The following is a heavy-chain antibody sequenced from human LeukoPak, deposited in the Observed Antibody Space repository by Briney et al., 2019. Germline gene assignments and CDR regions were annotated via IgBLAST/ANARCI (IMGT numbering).Heavy chain of an antibody. CDR1: GFTVSSNY. V-gene: IGHV3-53*01. Sequence: GGSLRLSCAASGFTVSSNYMSWVRQAPGKGLEWVSVIYSGGSTYYADSVKGRFTISRDNSKNTVYLQMNSLRAEDTAVYYCARYSSKDDAFDIWGQGTMVTVSS. CDR3: ARYSSKDDAFDI. CDR2: IYSGGST. J-gene: IGHJ3*02. D-gene: IGHD6-13*01.